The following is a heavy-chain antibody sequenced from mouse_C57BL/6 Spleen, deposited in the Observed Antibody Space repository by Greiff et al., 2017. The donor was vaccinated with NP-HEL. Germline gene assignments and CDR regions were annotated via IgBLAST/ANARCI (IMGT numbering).Heavy chain of an antibody. J-gene: IGHJ4*01. CDR3: ARGGYAMDY. CDR1: GYAFTNYL. V-gene: IGHV1-54*01. CDR2: INPGSGGT. Sequence: VQLQQSGAELVRPGTSVKVSCKASGYAFTNYLIEWVKQRPGQGLEWIGVINPGSGGTKYNEKFKGKATLTADKSSSTSYMQLSSLTSEDSAVYFCARGGYAMDYWGQGASVTVSS.